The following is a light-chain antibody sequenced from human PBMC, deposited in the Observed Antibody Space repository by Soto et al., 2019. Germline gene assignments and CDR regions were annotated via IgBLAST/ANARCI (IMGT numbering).Light chain of an antibody. Sequence: EIVLTQSPASLSLSPGERATLSFXXSQSVSSHLAWFQQRPGQATRLLLXGASNRATGIPARFGGSGSGTNFTLTISSLEPEDFAVYYCQQRSNWPPVLTFGGGTKVDIK. J-gene: IGKJ4*01. CDR2: GAS. CDR3: QQRSNWPPVLT. CDR1: QSVSSH. V-gene: IGKV3-11*01.